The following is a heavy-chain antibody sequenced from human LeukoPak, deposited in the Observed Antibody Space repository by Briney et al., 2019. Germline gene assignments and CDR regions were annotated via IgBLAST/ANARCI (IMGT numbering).Heavy chain of an antibody. D-gene: IGHD2-2*02. Sequence: PSETLSLTCSVSFPVTNGFHWAWIRQPPGKGLEFMGYDHHSGTTYYNPSLNSRATISVGASKYQFSLRLTSVTAADTAVYFCAKGIPFDFWGQGRLVTVSS. V-gene: IGHV4-38-2*02. CDR1: FPVTNGFH. CDR2: DHHSGTT. CDR3: AKGIPFDF. J-gene: IGHJ4*02.